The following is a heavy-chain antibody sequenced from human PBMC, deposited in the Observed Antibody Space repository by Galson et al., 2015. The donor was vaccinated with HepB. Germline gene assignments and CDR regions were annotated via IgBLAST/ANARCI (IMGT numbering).Heavy chain of an antibody. Sequence: ETLSLTCAVYGGSFSGYYWSWIRQPPGKGLEWIGEINHSGSTNYNPSLKSRVTISVDTSKNQFSLKLSSVTAADTAVYYCARDLAAAGFLGAFDIWGQGTMVTVSS. CDR1: GGSFSGYY. J-gene: IGHJ3*02. CDR2: INHSGST. V-gene: IGHV4-34*01. CDR3: ARDLAAAGFLGAFDI. D-gene: IGHD6-13*01.